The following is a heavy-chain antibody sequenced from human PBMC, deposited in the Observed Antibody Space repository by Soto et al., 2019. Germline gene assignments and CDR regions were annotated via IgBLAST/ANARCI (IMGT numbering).Heavy chain of an antibody. CDR3: ARDNDDYGDYPDAFDI. D-gene: IGHD4-17*01. Sequence: EVQLVESGGGLVQPGGSLRLSCAASGFTFSSYSMNWFRQAPGKGLEWVSYISSSSSTIYYADSVKGRFTISRDNAKNSLYLQMNSLRAEDTAVYYCARDNDDYGDYPDAFDIWGQGTMVTVSS. CDR1: GFTFSSYS. J-gene: IGHJ3*02. V-gene: IGHV3-48*01. CDR2: ISSSSSTI.